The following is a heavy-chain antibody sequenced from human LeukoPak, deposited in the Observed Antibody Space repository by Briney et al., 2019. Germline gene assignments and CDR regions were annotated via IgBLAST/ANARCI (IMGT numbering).Heavy chain of an antibody. CDR2: ISNDGSIT. D-gene: IGHD4-11*01. CDR3: AKSKSPYPMDYIFDF. V-gene: IGHV3-30*18. J-gene: IGHJ4*02. Sequence: GGSLRLSCAASGFSFSSYGMHWVRQAPGKGLEWEAVISNDGSITKYGDSVRGRFTISRDNSKNTLYVQMNSLRTDDAAVYYCAKSKSPYPMDYIFDFWGQGTRVTVSS. CDR1: GFSFSSYG.